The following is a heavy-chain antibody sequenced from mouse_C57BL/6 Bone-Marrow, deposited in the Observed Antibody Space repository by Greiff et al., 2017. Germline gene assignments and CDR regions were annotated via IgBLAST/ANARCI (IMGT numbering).Heavy chain of an antibody. V-gene: IGHV1-15*01. CDR3: TRDLLWSPFDY. CDR1: GYTFTDYE. CDR2: IDPETGGT. J-gene: IGHJ2*01. D-gene: IGHD2-1*01. Sequence: QVQLQQSGAELVRPGASVTLSCKASGYTFTDYEMHWVKQTPVHGLEWIGAIDPETGGTAYNQKFTGKAILTADKSSSTAYMELRSLTSEDSAVYYCTRDLLWSPFDYSGQGTTLTVSS.